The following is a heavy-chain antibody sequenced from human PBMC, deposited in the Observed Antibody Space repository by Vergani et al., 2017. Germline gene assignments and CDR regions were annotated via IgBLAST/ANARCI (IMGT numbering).Heavy chain of an antibody. CDR1: GFTFGDYA. Sequence: EVQLVESGGGLVQPGRSLRLSCTASGFTFGDYAMSWVRQAPGKGLEWVGFIRSKAYGGTTEYAASVKGRFTISRDDSKSIAYLQMNSLKTEDTAVYYCTRAPYSFFDYWGQGTLVTVSS. D-gene: IGHD2-15*01. CDR2: IRSKAYGGTT. J-gene: IGHJ4*02. V-gene: IGHV3-49*04. CDR3: TRAPYSFFDY.